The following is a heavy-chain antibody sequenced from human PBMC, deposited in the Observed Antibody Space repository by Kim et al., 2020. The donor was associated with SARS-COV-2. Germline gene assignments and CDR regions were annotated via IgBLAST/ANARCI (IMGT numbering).Heavy chain of an antibody. V-gene: IGHV3-30*07. J-gene: IGHJ4*02. Sequence: DSVKGRFTISRDNSKNTLYLQMNSLRAEDTAVYYCARGVYDSSGYYYLDCWGQGTLVTVSS. CDR3: ARGVYDSSGYYYLDC. D-gene: IGHD3-22*01.